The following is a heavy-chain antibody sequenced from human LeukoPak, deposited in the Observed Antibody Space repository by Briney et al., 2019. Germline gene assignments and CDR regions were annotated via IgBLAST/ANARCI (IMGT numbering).Heavy chain of an antibody. CDR3: ARGSAVDY. J-gene: IGHJ4*02. Sequence: PGGSLRLSCSPSGFTFSSYSMSWVRQAPGKGPEWVANIKQDGSEKYYVDSVKGRFTISRDNAKNSLYLQMNSLRAEDTAVYYCARGSAVDYWGQGTLVTVSS. CDR1: GFTFSSYS. CDR2: IKQDGSEK. V-gene: IGHV3-7*01.